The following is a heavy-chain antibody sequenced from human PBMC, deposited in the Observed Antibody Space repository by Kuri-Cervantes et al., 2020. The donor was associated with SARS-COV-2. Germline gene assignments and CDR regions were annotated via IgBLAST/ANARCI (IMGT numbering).Heavy chain of an antibody. J-gene: IGHJ4*02. Sequence: GESLKISCAASGFTVSSNYMSWVRQAPGKGLEWVSVIYSGGSTYYADSVKGRFTISRDNSKNTLYLQMNSLRAEDTAVYYCAKDQAYYYDSSGYDYWGQGTLVTVSS. D-gene: IGHD3-22*01. V-gene: IGHV3-66*01. CDR1: GFTVSSNY. CDR2: IYSGGST. CDR3: AKDQAYYYDSSGYDY.